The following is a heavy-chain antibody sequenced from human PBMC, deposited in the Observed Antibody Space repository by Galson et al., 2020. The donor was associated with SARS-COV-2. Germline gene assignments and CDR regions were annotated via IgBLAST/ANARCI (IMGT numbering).Heavy chain of an antibody. V-gene: IGHV4-39*07. D-gene: IGHD3-3*01. Sequence: YSGSTYYNPSLKSRVTISVDTSKNQFSLKLSSVTAADTAVYYCASAKRITIFGVVIWFDPWGQGTLVTVSS. CDR3: ASAKRITIFGVVIWFDP. J-gene: IGHJ5*02. CDR2: YSGST.